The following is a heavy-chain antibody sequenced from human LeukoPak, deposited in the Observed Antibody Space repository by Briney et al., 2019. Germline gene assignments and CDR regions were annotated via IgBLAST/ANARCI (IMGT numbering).Heavy chain of an antibody. CDR2: ISRSGITI. D-gene: IGHD5-18*01. J-gene: IGHJ4*02. Sequence: PGGSLRLSCAASGFTFSTYEMNWVRQAPGKGLEWVSSISRSGITIYYADSVKGRFTISRDNAKNSLYLQMNSLTAEDTAVYYCARGLRGYNYGSDYWGQGTLVTVSS. CDR3: ARGLRGYNYGSDY. CDR1: GFTFSTYE. V-gene: IGHV3-48*03.